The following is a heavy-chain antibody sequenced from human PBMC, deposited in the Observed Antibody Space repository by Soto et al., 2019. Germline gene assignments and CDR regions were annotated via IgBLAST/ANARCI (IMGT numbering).Heavy chain of an antibody. J-gene: IGHJ6*02. D-gene: IGHD2-2*01. CDR1: GGSLRSGYYY. CDR2: MYYSGST. V-gene: IGHV4-39*01. Sequence: SETLSLTCPVSGGSLRSGYYYWSWIHQPPGKGLEWIGNMYYSGSTYYNPSLKSRVTMSVDTSKNQFSLKLSSVTAADTSVYYCARIVVIPAAPDYYNYYGVDVWGQGTTVTVSS. CDR3: ARIVVIPAAPDYYNYYGVDV.